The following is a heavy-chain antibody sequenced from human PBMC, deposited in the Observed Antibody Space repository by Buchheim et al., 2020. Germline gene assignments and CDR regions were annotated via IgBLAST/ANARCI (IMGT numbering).Heavy chain of an antibody. V-gene: IGHV3-23*01. J-gene: IGHJ6*03. D-gene: IGHD4-17*01. CDR2: ISGSGGST. CDR3: ANSGYGDPPYYYYMDV. CDR1: GFTFSSYA. Sequence: EVQLLESGGGLVQPGGSLRLSCAASGFTFSSYAMSWVRQAPGKGLEWVSAISGSGGSTYYADSVKGRFTIPRDNSKNKLYLQMNSLRAEDTAVYYCANSGYGDPPYYYYMDVWGKGTT.